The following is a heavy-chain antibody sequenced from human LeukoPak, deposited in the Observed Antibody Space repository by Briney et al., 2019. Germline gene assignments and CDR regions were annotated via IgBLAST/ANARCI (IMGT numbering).Heavy chain of an antibody. CDR1: GGSMSSYY. CDR3: ARVGGFYYYYMDV. CDR2: INHSGST. V-gene: IGHV4-34*01. D-gene: IGHD3-3*01. Sequence: SETLSLTCSVSGGSMSSYYWSWIRQPPGKGLEWIGEINHSGSTNYNPSLRSRVTISVDTSKNQFSLELSSVTAADTAVYYCARVGGFYYYYMDVWGKGITVTVSS. J-gene: IGHJ6*03.